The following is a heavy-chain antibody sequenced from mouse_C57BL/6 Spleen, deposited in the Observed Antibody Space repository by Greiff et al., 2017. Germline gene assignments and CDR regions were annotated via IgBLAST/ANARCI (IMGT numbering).Heavy chain of an antibody. Sequence: VQLQQSGAELVRPGASVTLSCKASGYTFTDYEMHWVKQTPVHGLEWIGAIDPETGGTAYNQKFKGKAILTADKSSSTAYMELRSLTSEDSAVYYCTRSNYCGSSYDWYFDVWGTGTTVTVSS. CDR1: GYTFTDYE. CDR2: IDPETGGT. V-gene: IGHV1-15*01. D-gene: IGHD1-1*01. CDR3: TRSNYCGSSYDWYFDV. J-gene: IGHJ1*03.